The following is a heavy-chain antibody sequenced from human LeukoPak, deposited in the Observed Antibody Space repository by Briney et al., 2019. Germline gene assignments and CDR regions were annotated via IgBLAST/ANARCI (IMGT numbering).Heavy chain of an antibody. J-gene: IGHJ6*02. V-gene: IGHV3-9*01. D-gene: IGHD2-8*01. Sequence: PGGSLRLSCAASGFTFDDYAMHWVRQAPGKGLEWVSGISWNSGSIGYADSVKGRFTISRDNAKNTLYLQMNSLGADDTAVYYCAANSWMLGMDVWGQGTTVTVSS. CDR1: GFTFDDYA. CDR3: AANSWMLGMDV. CDR2: ISWNSGSI.